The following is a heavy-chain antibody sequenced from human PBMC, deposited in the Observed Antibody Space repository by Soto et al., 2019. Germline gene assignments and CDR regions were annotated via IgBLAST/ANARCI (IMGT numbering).Heavy chain of an antibody. Sequence: ASVKVSCKASGYTFTSYDINWVRQATGQGLEWMGWMNPNSGNTGYAQKFQGRVTMTRNTSRSTAYMELSSLRSDDTAVYYCARDDTSSTSTWTNNHDAFDIWGQGTMVTVSS. J-gene: IGHJ3*02. CDR1: GYTFTSYD. CDR3: ARDDTSSTSTWTNNHDAFDI. D-gene: IGHD2-2*01. V-gene: IGHV1-8*01. CDR2: MNPNSGNT.